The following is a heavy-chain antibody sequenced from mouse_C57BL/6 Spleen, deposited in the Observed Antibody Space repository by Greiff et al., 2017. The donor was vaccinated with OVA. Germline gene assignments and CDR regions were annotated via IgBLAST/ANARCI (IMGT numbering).Heavy chain of an antibody. J-gene: IGHJ2*01. CDR1: GYAFTNYL. D-gene: IGHD2-2*01. Sequence: QVQLKESGAELVRPGTSVKVSCKASGYAFTNYLIEWVKQRPGQGLEWIGVINPGSGGTNYNEKFKGKATLTADKSSSTAYMQLSSLTSEDSAVYFCARNGVTSYFDYWGQGTTLTVSS. V-gene: IGHV1-54*01. CDR3: ARNGVTSYFDY. CDR2: INPGSGGT.